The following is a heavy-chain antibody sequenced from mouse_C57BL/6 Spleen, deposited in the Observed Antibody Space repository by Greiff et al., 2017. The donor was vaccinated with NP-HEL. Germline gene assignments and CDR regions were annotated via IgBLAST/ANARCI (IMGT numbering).Heavy chain of an antibody. J-gene: IGHJ4*01. CDR3: ARGSSPLDY. V-gene: IGHV1-50*01. Sequence: QVQLQQPGAELVKPGASVKLSCKASGYTFTSYWMQWVKQRPGQGLEWIGEIDPSDSYTNYNQKFKGKATLTVDTSSSTAYMQLSSLTSEDSAVXYSARGSSPLDYWGQGTSVTVSS. CDR1: GYTFTSYW. CDR2: IDPSDSYT.